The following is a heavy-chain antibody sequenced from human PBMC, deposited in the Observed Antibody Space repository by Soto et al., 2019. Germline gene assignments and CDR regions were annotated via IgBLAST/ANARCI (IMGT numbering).Heavy chain of an antibody. V-gene: IGHV3-74*01. Sequence: EVQLVESGGDLVQPGGSLRLACAASGFTLSTYWMHWVRQVPGKGLAWVSRIKGDGTTTSYADAVKGRFSISRDNARNTLYLQMNSLTAEDTAVYYCARAAVAAHFDLRGQGALVTVSS. CDR2: IKGDGTTT. CDR1: GFTLSTYW. D-gene: IGHD6-19*01. J-gene: IGHJ4*02. CDR3: ARAAVAAHFDL.